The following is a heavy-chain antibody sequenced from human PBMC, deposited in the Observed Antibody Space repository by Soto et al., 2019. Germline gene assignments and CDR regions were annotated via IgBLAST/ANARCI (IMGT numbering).Heavy chain of an antibody. Sequence: SETLSLTCTVAGGSISSSSYYWGWIRQPPGKGLEWIGSIYYSGSTYYNPSLKSRVTISVATSKNQLSLKLSSVTTAAPAVSYCARHGYSSGWFMGCYYYYYGKDVWLQVTTVTVSS. CDR3: ARHGYSSGWFMGCYYYYYGKDV. D-gene: IGHD6-19*01. V-gene: IGHV4-39*01. J-gene: IGHJ6*02. CDR2: IYYSGST. CDR1: GGSISSSSYY.